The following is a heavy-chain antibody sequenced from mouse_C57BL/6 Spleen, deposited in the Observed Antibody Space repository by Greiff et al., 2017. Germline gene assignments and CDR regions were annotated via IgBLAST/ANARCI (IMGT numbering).Heavy chain of an antibody. CDR2: IHPNSGST. J-gene: IGHJ1*03. V-gene: IGHV1-64*01. Sequence: QVQLQQPGAELVKPGASVKLSCKASGYTFTSYWMHWVKQRPGQGLEWIGMIHPNSGSTNYNEKFKSKATLTVDKSSSTAYMQLSSLTSEDSAVYYCASGSGDWYFDVWGTGTTVTVSS. CDR3: ASGSGDWYFDV. CDR1: GYTFTSYW.